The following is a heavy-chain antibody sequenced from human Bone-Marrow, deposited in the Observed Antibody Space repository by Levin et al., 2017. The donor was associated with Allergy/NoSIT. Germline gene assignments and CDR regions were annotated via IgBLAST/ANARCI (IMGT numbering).Heavy chain of an antibody. D-gene: IGHD6-19*01. CDR3: ARHIAVAGRADAFDS. V-gene: IGHV3-7*04. CDR2: IKQDGSEK. CDR1: GFTFSSYW. Sequence: GGSLRLSCAASGFTFSSYWMSWVRQAPGKGLEWVANIKQDGSEKYYVDSVKGRFTISRDNAKNSLYLQMNSLRAEDTAVYYCARHIAVAGRADAFDSWGQGTMVTVSS. J-gene: IGHJ3*02.